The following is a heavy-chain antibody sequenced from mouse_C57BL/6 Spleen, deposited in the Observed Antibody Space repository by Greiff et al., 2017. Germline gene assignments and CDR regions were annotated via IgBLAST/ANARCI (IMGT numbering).Heavy chain of an antibody. J-gene: IGHJ2*01. D-gene: IGHD2-1*01. Sequence: QVQLKESGAELVKPGASVKISCKASGYAFSSYWMNWVKQRPGKGLEWIGQIYPGDGDTNYNGKFKGKATLTADKSSSTAYMQLSSLTSEDSAVYFCARSGYGNLDYWGQGTTLTVSS. CDR2: IYPGDGDT. CDR3: ARSGYGNLDY. V-gene: IGHV1-80*01. CDR1: GYAFSSYW.